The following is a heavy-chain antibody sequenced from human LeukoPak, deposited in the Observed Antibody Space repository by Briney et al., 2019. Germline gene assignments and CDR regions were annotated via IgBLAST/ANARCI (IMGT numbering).Heavy chain of an antibody. CDR3: ARGGGVDILTGFQY. V-gene: IGHV1-69*04. D-gene: IGHD3-9*01. J-gene: IGHJ4*02. Sequence: SVKVSCKASGGTFTNYAINWVRQAPGQGLEWMGRIIPILDVTNYAQKFQGRVTITADQSTSTAYMELSSLRSEDTAVYYCARGGGVDILTGFQYWGQGTLVTVS. CDR2: IIPILDVT. CDR1: GGTFTNYA.